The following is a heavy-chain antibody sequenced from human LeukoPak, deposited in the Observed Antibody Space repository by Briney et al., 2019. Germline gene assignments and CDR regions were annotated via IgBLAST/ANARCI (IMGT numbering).Heavy chain of an antibody. CDR2: ISSSSSYI. V-gene: IGHV3-21*01. CDR3: AGYCSSTSCHYYYYYGMDV. J-gene: IGHJ6*02. CDR1: GFTFSSYS. D-gene: IGHD2-2*01. Sequence: PGGSLRLSCAASGFTFSSYSMNWVRQAPGKGLEWVSSISSSSSYIYYADSVKGRFTISRDNAKNSLYLQMNSLRAEDTAVYYCAGYCSSTSCHYYYYYGMDVWGQGTTVTVSS.